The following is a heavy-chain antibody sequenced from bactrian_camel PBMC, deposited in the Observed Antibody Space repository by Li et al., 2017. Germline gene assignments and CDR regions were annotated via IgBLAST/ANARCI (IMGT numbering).Heavy chain of an antibody. CDR2: IAPDGSR. J-gene: IGHJ4*01. V-gene: IGHV3-1*01. CDR3: AALFHSDYGPQFCVSPGGY. CDR1: GLTFEGGN. D-gene: IGHD4*01. Sequence: DVQLVESGGGAVQTGGPLRLTCTAVGLTFEGGNQGWYRETPGNEFELVSSIAPDGSRWYADSVQGRFTISKDNAKNTLYLQMNTLKPEDTAMYYCAALFHSDYGPQFCVSPGGYWGQGTQV.